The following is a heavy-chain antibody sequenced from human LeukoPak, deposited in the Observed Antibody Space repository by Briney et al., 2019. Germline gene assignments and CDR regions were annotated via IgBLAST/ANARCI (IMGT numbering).Heavy chain of an antibody. CDR3: AREAVGFDP. CDR2: ISSNGGST. J-gene: IGHJ5*02. CDR1: GFTFSSYA. V-gene: IGHV3-64*01. Sequence: GGSLRLSCAASGFTFSSYAMHWVRQAPGKGLEYVSAISSNGGSTYYANSVKGRFTISRDNSKNTLYLQMGSLRAEDMAVYYSAREAVGFDPWGQGTLVTVSS.